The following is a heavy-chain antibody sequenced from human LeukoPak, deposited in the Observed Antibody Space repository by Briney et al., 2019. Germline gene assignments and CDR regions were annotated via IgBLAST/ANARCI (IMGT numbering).Heavy chain of an antibody. CDR1: GFTLSNYD. CDR3: ARADCSSSTCYLRRSWFDP. J-gene: IGHJ5*02. CDR2: ISTSSRYI. V-gene: IGHV3-21*01. D-gene: IGHD2-2*01. Sequence: KPGGSLRLSCAASGFTLSNYDMNWVRQAPGKGLEWVSSISTSSRYIYYKDSVRGRFTISRDDAKNSLHLEMNSLRAEDTAVYHCARADCSSSTCYLRRSWFDPWGQGTLVSVSS.